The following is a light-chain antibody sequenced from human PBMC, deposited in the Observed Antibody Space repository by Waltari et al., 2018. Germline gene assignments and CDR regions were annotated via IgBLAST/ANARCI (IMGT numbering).Light chain of an antibody. Sequence: EIVMTQSPATLSVSPGERATPPCRASQSVSSNLAWYQQKPGQAPRLIIYGASTRATGVPARFSGSGSGTDFTLTISGLQSEDYAVYFCHQHNSWPPLSFGGGTKVEIK. J-gene: IGKJ4*01. CDR1: QSVSSN. CDR3: HQHNSWPPLS. CDR2: GAS. V-gene: IGKV3-15*01.